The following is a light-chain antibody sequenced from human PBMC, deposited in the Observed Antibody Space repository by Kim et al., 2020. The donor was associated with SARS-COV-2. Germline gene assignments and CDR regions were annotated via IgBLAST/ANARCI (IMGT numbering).Light chain of an antibody. CDR1: RRDVGGYNY. J-gene: IGLJ2*01. CDR2: EVS. CDR3: SSYAGSNNYVV. V-gene: IGLV2-8*01. Sequence: QSATTSCTGTRRDVGGYNYVSWYHQHTGKAPKLMIYEVSRRPSGVPDRFSGSKSGNTASLTVSGLQAEDEADYYCSSYAGSNNYVVFGGGTQLTVL.